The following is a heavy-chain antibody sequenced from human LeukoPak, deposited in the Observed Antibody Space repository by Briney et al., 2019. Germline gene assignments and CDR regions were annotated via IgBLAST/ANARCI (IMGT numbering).Heavy chain of an antibody. CDR3: ARHYSSSRGWFDP. CDR1: GGSLSSYY. D-gene: IGHD6-6*01. V-gene: IGHV4-4*09. Sequence: PSETLSLTCSVSGGSLSSYYWSWIRQPPGDGLEWIGYIYTSGSTNYNYNPSLNSRVTISVDTSKSQFSLRLTSVTAADTALYYCARHYSSSRGWFDPWGQGTLVTVSS. J-gene: IGHJ5*02. CDR2: IYTSGSTNY.